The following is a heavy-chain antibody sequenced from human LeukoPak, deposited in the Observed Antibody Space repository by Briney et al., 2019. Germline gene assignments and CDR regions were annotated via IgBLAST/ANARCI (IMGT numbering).Heavy chain of an antibody. V-gene: IGHV3-30*02. D-gene: IGHD3-16*02. CDR1: GFTFSTYG. CDR2: IRFDGSNK. J-gene: IGHJ4*02. CDR3: VKDLNPIV. Sequence: PGGSLRLSCAASGFTFSTYGMHWVRQAPGKGLEWVAFIRFDGSNKYYADSVKGRFTISRDTSKNTLYLQMNSLRAEDTAVYYCVKDLNPIVWGQGTLVTVSS.